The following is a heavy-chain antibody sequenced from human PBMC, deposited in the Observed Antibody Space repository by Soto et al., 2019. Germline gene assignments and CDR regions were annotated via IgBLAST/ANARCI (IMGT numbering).Heavy chain of an antibody. D-gene: IGHD3-22*01. Sequence: SETLSLTCTVSGGSISGYYWSWVRQSPGKRPEWIGYIYYSGNTLYNPSLKSRVTISVDTSKNQFSLNLSSVTAADTAVYYCARPYYYDSSGANDAFDIWGQGTLVTVAS. J-gene: IGHJ3*02. CDR1: GGSISGYY. V-gene: IGHV4-59*12. CDR3: ARPYYYDSSGANDAFDI. CDR2: IYYSGNT.